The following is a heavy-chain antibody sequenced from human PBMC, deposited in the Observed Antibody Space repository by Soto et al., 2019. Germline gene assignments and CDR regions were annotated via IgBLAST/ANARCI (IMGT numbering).Heavy chain of an antibody. Sequence: PVGSLRLSCAASGFTFSSYGMHWVRQAPGKGLEWVAVISYDGSNKYYADSVKGRFTISRDNSKNTLYLQMNSLRAEDTAVYYCAKACITMIVVVTTYAFDIWGQGTMVTVSS. CDR3: AKACITMIVVVTTYAFDI. D-gene: IGHD3-22*01. V-gene: IGHV3-30*18. CDR2: ISYDGSNK. J-gene: IGHJ3*02. CDR1: GFTFSSYG.